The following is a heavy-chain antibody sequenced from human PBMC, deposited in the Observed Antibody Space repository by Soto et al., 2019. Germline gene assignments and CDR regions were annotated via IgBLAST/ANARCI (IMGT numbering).Heavy chain of an antibody. CDR2: FSYTETT. D-gene: IGHD3-10*01. V-gene: IGHV4-39*01. CDR3: ARSLLRGHWYC. CDR1: GDSIGSGDYF. Sequence: SETLSLTCTVSGDSIGSGDYFWSWVRQPPGERLEWIGSFSYTETTYYNPSLKSAVTISVDTSKNQLSLNLSSVTAADTAVYYCARSLLRGHWYC. J-gene: IGHJ2*01.